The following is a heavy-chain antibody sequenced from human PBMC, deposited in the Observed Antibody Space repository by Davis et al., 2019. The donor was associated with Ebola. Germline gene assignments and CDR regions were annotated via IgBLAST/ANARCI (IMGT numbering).Heavy chain of an antibody. CDR3: ARGNYGDYIVLYYYNMDV. CDR1: GGSISSGGYY. Sequence: MPSETSLTCTVTGGSISSGGYYWSWIRQHPGKGLEWIGYIYYSGSTYYNPSLKSRVTISVDTSKSQFSLKLSSVTAADTAVYYCARGNYGDYIVLYYYNMDVWGQGTTVTVSS. V-gene: IGHV4-31*03. CDR2: IYYSGST. J-gene: IGHJ6*02. D-gene: IGHD4-17*01.